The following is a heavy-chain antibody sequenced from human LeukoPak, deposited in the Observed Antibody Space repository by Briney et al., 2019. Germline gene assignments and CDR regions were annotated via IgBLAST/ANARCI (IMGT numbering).Heavy chain of an antibody. CDR1: GFTFSSFG. D-gene: IGHD2-2*03. CDR3: ALSGGYCSSTSCYVDDAFDI. Sequence: GSLRLSCEASGFTFSSFGMHWVRQAPGRGLEWVALISYDGTNKYYAGSVKGRFTISRDNSKNTLYLQMNSLTAEDTAVYYCALSGGYCSSTSCYVDDAFDIWGQGTMVTVSS. CDR2: ISYDGTNK. V-gene: IGHV3-30*03. J-gene: IGHJ3*02.